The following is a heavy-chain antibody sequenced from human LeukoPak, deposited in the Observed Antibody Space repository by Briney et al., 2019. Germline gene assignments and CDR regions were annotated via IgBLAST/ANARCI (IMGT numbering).Heavy chain of an antibody. V-gene: IGHV3-30*18. Sequence: PPGGSLRLSCAASGFTFSSYGMHWVRQAPGKGLEWVAVISYDGSNKYYADSVKGRFTISRDNSKNTLYLQMNSLRAEDTAVYYCAKFVARDAFDIWGQGTMVTVSS. CDR2: ISYDGSNK. CDR3: AKFVARDAFDI. J-gene: IGHJ3*02. CDR1: GFTFSSYG. D-gene: IGHD2-21*01.